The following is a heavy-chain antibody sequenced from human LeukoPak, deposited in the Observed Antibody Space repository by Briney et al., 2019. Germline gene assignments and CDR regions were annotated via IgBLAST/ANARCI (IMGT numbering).Heavy chain of an antibody. V-gene: IGHV1-2*02. Sequence: ASVKVSCKASGYTFAGYYVHWVRQAPGQGLEWMGWINPNSTTTHYAQKFQGRVTMTRDTSISTAYMELRRLRSDDTATYYCVRVRDRMKGYKFDYWGQGTLVTVSS. CDR2: INPNSTTT. D-gene: IGHD5-18*01. J-gene: IGHJ4*02. CDR3: VRVRDRMKGYKFDY. CDR1: GYTFAGYY.